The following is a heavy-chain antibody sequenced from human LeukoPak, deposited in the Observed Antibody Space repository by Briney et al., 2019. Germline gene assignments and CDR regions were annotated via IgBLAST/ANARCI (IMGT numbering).Heavy chain of an antibody. CDR2: IYTSGST. J-gene: IGHJ4*02. D-gene: IGHD3-22*01. CDR1: GDSISSGNYY. CDR3: ARGPYSYDGSGCFDY. V-gene: IGHV4-61*02. Sequence: SETLSLTCTVSGDSISSGNYYWSWIRQPAGKGLEWIGRIYTSGSTNYNPSLKSRVTISVDTSKNQFSLRLNSVTATDTAMYYCARGPYSYDGSGCFDYWGQGALVTVSS.